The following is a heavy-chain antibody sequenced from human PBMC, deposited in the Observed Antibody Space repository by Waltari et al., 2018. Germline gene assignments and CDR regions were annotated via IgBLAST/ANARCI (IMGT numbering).Heavy chain of an antibody. V-gene: IGHV5-51*01. D-gene: IGHD2-2*01. CDR1: GYSFSNYW. J-gene: IGHJ5*02. CDR2: IYPPDSHT. CDR3: ARIDCRGTACYVVPPNWFDP. Sequence: EVQLVQSGAEVKKPGESLKISCKGSGYSFSNYWIAWVRQMPGKGLEWMGIIYPPDSHTKYSPSFQGQVTISVDRSISTAYVQWSSLKASDTAMYYCARIDCRGTACYVVPPNWFDPWGQGTLVTVSS.